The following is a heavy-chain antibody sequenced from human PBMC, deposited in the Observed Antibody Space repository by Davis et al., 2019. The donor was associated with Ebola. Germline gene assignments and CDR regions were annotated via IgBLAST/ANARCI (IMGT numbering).Heavy chain of an antibody. CDR1: GFSFGDYY. V-gene: IGHV3-11*01. D-gene: IGHD1-26*01. Sequence: PGGSLRLSCAASGFSFGDYYMNWVRQAPGKGLEWVSYISGGSTTIYFADSVKGRFTVSRDNAKNTLYLQMDSLRAEDTAIYYCARAPNSGSFSDYWGQGTLVTVSS. CDR3: ARAPNSGSFSDY. J-gene: IGHJ4*02. CDR2: ISGGSTTI.